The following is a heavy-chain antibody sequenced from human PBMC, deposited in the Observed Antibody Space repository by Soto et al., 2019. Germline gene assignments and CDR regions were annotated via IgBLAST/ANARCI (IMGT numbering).Heavy chain of an antibody. CDR1: GYTFTSYA. J-gene: IGHJ6*03. Sequence: ASAKVSSKASGYTFTSYAMHWVRQAPGQRLEWMGWINAGNGNTKYSQKFQGRVTITRDTSASTAYMELSSLRSEDTAVYYCARDLSYYDFWSGYYRPYYYYYMDVWGKGTTVTVSS. V-gene: IGHV1-3*01. D-gene: IGHD3-3*01. CDR3: ARDLSYYDFWSGYYRPYYYYYMDV. CDR2: INAGNGNT.